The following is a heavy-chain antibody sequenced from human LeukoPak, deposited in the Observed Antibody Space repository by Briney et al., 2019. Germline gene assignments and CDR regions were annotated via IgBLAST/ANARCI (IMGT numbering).Heavy chain of an antibody. V-gene: IGHV3-33*06. D-gene: IGHD3-10*01. CDR2: TWYDGSNQ. CDR1: GITFNA. CDR3: AKNLFGSGSCQAT. J-gene: IGHJ5*02. Sequence: GRSLRLSCAVSGITFNAIHWVRQAPGKGLEWVALTWYDGSNQYYADSVKGRFTISRDNSKNMVYLHMNSLRADDTAVYYCAKNLFGSGSCQATWGQETLSPSPQ.